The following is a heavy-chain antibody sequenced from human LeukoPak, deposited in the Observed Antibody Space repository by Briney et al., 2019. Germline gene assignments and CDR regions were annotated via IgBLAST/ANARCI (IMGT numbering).Heavy chain of an antibody. CDR1: GFNFSLYS. J-gene: IGHJ6*03. V-gene: IGHV3-48*01. CDR3: DPARPPRYYMDV. D-gene: IGHD1-1*01. Sequence: GGFLRLSCAASGFNFSLYSMNWVRQAPGKGLEWISYISSGSDTLYYAEAVKGRFTVSRDNAKNSLYLQMNSLRAEDSANCARDPARPPRYYMDVWGKGTTVTVSS. CDR2: ISSGSDTL.